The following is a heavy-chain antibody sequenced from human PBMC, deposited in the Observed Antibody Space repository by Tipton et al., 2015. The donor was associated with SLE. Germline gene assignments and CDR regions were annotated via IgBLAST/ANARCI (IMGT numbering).Heavy chain of an antibody. Sequence: TLSLTCTVSSGSVSSGAYYWSWIRQHPGKGLEWIGYVFSSGTTNYNPSLKSRVTMSVDTSKNQFSLKLSSVTAADTAVYYCARETSRMALIVVAIGAYDIWGQGRMVTVSS. D-gene: IGHD3-22*01. J-gene: IGHJ3*02. V-gene: IGHV4-30-4*01. CDR3: ARETSRMALIVVAIGAYDI. CDR2: VFSSGTT. CDR1: SGSVSSGAYY.